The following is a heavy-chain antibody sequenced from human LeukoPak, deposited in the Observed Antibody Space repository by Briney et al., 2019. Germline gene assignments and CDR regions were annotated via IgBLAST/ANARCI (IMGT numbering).Heavy chain of an antibody. J-gene: IGHJ5*02. CDR3: VKGSTYYYDSSGNGPT. CDR1: GFTFGDYT. CDR2: ISSSGSTI. D-gene: IGHD3-22*01. V-gene: IGHV3-11*01. Sequence: PGGSLRLSCAASGFTFGDYTMGWIRQAPGKGLQWVSYISSSGSTIYYADSVKGRFTNSRDNAENSLYLQMNSLRVEGTALYYCVKGSTYYYDSSGNGPTWGQGTLVTVSS.